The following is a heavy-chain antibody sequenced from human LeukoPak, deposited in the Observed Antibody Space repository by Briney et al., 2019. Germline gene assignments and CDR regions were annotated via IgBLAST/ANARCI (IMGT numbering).Heavy chain of an antibody. CDR1: GFTFSSYS. CDR3: ATGGVHYYDSSADY. J-gene: IGHJ4*02. D-gene: IGHD3-22*01. V-gene: IGHV3-21*01. CDR2: ISSSSSYI. Sequence: GGSLRLSCAASGFTFSSYSMNWVRQAPGKGLEWVSSISSSSSYIYYADSVKGRFTISRDNAKNSLYLQMDSLRGEDTAVYYCATGGVHYYDSSADYWGQGTLVTVSS.